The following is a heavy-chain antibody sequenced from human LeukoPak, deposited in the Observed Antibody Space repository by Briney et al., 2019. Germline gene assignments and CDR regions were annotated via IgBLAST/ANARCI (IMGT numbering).Heavy chain of an antibody. Sequence: SETLSLTCAVSGYSISSGYYWGWIRQPPGKGLEWIGSIYHSGSTYYNPSLKSRVTISVDTSKNQFSLKLSSVTAADTAVYYGAPGGGEKSSSGPNWFPSSKHGGRGPLVTASS. D-gene: IGHD6-13*01. CDR1: GYSISSGYY. V-gene: IGHV4-38-2*01. J-gene: IGHJ1*01. CDR3: APGGGEKSSSGPNWFPSSKH. CDR2: IYHSGST.